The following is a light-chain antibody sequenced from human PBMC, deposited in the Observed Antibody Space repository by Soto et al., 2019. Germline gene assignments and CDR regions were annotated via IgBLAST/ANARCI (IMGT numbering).Light chain of an antibody. CDR3: QQYNTYST. Sequence: DIQMTQSPSTLSASVGDRVTITCRASQSIRNWLAWYQQRPGKAPKLLIYKASSLESGVPSRFSGSGSGTEFTLTISSLQSDDFATYYCQQYNTYSTFGQGTKLEIK. CDR1: QSIRNW. V-gene: IGKV1-5*03. J-gene: IGKJ2*01. CDR2: KAS.